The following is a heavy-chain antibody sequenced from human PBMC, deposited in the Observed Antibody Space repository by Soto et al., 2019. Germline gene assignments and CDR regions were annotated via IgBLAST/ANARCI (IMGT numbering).Heavy chain of an antibody. CDR3: ARAVGAAAGIFDY. CDR1: GGSISSYY. V-gene: IGHV4-59*01. CDR2: IYYSGRT. D-gene: IGHD6-13*01. J-gene: IGHJ4*02. Sequence: QVQLQESGPGLVKPSETLSLTCNVSGGSISSYYWSWIRQPPGKGLEWIGYIYYSGRTNYNPSLNSRDTISVDTSKNQFSLKLSSVTAADTAVYYCARAVGAAAGIFDYWGQGTLVTVSS.